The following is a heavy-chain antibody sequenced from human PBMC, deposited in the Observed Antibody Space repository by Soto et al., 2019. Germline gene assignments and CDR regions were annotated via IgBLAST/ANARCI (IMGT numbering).Heavy chain of an antibody. CDR1: GYTFTSYG. D-gene: IGHD3-22*01. Sequence: GXSVKVSXXASGYTFTSYGISWMRQAPGQGLEWMGWISAYNGNTNYAQKLQGRVTMTKDTSTDTAYMELSSLRSDDTAVYYCATYDSSGPRGFDPWGQGTLVTVSS. J-gene: IGHJ5*02. CDR2: ISAYNGNT. V-gene: IGHV1-18*01. CDR3: ATYDSSGPRGFDP.